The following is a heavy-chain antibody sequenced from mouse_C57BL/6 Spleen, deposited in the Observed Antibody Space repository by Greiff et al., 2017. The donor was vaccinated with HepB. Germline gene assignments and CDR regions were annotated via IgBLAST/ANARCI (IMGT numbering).Heavy chain of an antibody. CDR2: IDPANGNT. CDR1: GFNIKNTY. Sequence: EVQLVESVAELVRPGASVKLSCTASGFNIKNTYMHWVKQRPEQGLEWIGRIDPANGNTKYAPKFQGKDTITADTSSNTAYLQLSSLTSEDTAIYYCASPGIYYGNFFYFDYWGQGTTLTVSS. CDR3: ASPGIYYGNFFYFDY. V-gene: IGHV14-3*01. D-gene: IGHD2-1*01. J-gene: IGHJ2*01.